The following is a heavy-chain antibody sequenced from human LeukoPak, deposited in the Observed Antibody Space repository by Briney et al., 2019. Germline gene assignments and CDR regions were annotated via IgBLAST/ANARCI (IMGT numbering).Heavy chain of an antibody. D-gene: IGHD6-13*01. V-gene: IGHV5-51*01. CDR1: GYIFSNYW. CDR3: ARHAVLGEQLVWFDP. CDR2: IYPGDSDT. J-gene: IGHJ5*02. Sequence: GESLKISCQASGYIFSNYWIGWVRQMPGKGLEWIGIIYPGDSDTRYSPSFQGQVTISADKSISTAYLQWSSLKASDTAMYYCARHAVLGEQLVWFDPWGQGTLVTVSS.